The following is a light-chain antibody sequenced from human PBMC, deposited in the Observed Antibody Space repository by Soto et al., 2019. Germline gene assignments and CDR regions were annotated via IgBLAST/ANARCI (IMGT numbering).Light chain of an antibody. CDR1: NIGSKS. J-gene: IGLJ1*01. V-gene: IGLV3-21*02. CDR3: QVWDSSSDPCYV. Sequence: SYELTQPPSVSVAPGQTARITCGGNNIGSKSVHWYQQKPGQAPVLVVYDGSDRPSGIPERFSGSNSGNTATLTISRVEAGDEADYYCQVWDSSSDPCYVFGTGTKVTVL. CDR2: DGS.